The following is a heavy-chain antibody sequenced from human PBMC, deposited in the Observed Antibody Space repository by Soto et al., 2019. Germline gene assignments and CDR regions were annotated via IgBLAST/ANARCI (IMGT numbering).Heavy chain of an antibody. CDR2: IYSGGST. D-gene: IGHD2-2*01. CDR1: GFTVSSNY. V-gene: IGHV3-66*04. J-gene: IGHJ1*01. Sequence: GGSLRLSCAASGFTVSSNYMSWVRQAPGKGLEWVSVIYSGGSTCYADSVKGRFTISRDNSKNTLYLQMNSLRAEDTAVYYCARPYCSSTSCYDGFQHWGQGTLVTVSS. CDR3: ARPYCSSTSCYDGFQH.